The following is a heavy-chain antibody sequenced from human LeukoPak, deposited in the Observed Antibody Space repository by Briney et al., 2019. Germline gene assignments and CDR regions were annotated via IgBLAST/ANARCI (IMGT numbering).Heavy chain of an antibody. Sequence: PGGSLRLPCAASGFTFSSYSMNWVRQAPGKGLEWVSYISSSSSTIYYADSVKGRFTISRDNAKNSLYLQMNSLRAEDTALYYCAKGMTTVVNDAFDIWGQGTMVTVSS. CDR2: ISSSSSTI. V-gene: IGHV3-48*04. CDR3: AKGMTTVVNDAFDI. D-gene: IGHD4-23*01. CDR1: GFTFSSYS. J-gene: IGHJ3*02.